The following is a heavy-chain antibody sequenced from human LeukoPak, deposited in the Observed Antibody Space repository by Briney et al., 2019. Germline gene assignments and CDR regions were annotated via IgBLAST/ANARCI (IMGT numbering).Heavy chain of an antibody. J-gene: IGHJ4*02. CDR2: ISSTGGTT. CDR3: ARDRGGTDDFWSGYYTGYFDY. V-gene: IGHV3-48*01. D-gene: IGHD3-3*01. Sequence: PGGTLRLSCAASGITFSSYGMSWVRQAPGKGLEWVSSISSTGGTTYYADSVKGRFTISRDNAKNSLYLQMNSLRVEDTAVFYCARDRGGTDDFWSGYYTGYFDYWGQGTLVTVSS. CDR1: GITFSSYG.